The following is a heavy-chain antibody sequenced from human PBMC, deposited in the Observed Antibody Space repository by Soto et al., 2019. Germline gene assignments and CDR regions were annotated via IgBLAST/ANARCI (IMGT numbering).Heavy chain of an antibody. CDR3: AKDLMPVLRFLEWLSHFDY. CDR2: ISYDGSNK. V-gene: IGHV3-30*18. CDR1: VFTFSSYG. Sequence: PGGSLRLSCAASVFTFSSYGMHWVRQAPGKGLEWVAVISYDGSNKYYADSVKGRFTISRDNSKNTLYLQMNSLRAEDTAVYYCAKDLMPVLRFLEWLSHFDYWGQGTLVTVSS. J-gene: IGHJ4*02. D-gene: IGHD3-3*01.